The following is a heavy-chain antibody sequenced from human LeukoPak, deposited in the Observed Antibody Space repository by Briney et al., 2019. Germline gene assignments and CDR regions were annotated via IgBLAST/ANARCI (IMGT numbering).Heavy chain of an antibody. Sequence: EGSLRLSCAASGFTVSSNYMSWVRQAPGKGLEWVSVIYSGGSTYYADSVKGRFAISRDNSKNTLHLQMNSLRAEDTAVYYCARGPDIAFDYWGQGTLVTVSS. CDR1: GFTVSSNY. V-gene: IGHV3-53*01. CDR2: IYSGGST. D-gene: IGHD5-12*01. J-gene: IGHJ4*02. CDR3: ARGPDIAFDY.